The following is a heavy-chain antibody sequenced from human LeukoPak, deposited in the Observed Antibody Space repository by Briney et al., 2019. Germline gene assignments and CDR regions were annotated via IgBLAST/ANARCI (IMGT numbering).Heavy chain of an antibody. Sequence: AETLSLTCTVSGCSISSYYWSWIRQPPGKGLEWIGHIFYTGSINYNPSLRGRVTISVDTSKNHSSLKLSSVTAADTAVDYCARGVVVVAAAYSYYAMDVWGQGTTVTVSS. CDR1: GCSISSYY. D-gene: IGHD2-15*01. V-gene: IGHV4-59*01. CDR2: IFYTGSI. J-gene: IGHJ6*02. CDR3: ARGVVVVAAAYSYYAMDV.